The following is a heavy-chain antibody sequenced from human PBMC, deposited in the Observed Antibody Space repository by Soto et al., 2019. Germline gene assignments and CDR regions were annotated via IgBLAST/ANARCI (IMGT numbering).Heavy chain of an antibody. D-gene: IGHD6-6*01. J-gene: IGHJ4*02. CDR1: GGTFSSYA. CDR2: IIPIFGTA. V-gene: IGHV1-69*13. CDR3: ARVGPYSSSSGGFSDY. Sequence: ASVKVSCKASGGTFSSYAISWVRQAPGQGLEWMGGIIPIFGTANYAQKFQGRVTITADESTSAAYMELSSLRSEDTAVYYCARVGPYSSSSGGFSDYWGQGTLVTVSS.